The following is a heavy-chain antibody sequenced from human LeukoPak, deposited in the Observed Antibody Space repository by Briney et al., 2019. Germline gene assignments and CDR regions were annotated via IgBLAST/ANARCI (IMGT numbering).Heavy chain of an antibody. D-gene: IGHD2-21*01. Sequence: GGSLRLSCSGSGFTFSVYSMNWVRQAPGKGLEWVSSITSKSNYIYYPDSVKGRFTISRDNAMNSVFLQLNTLRAEDSAVYYCTSGLIAIESDNNLYRYMDVWGKGTTVTVSS. CDR1: GFTFSVYS. CDR3: TSGLIAIESDNNLYRYMDV. J-gene: IGHJ6*03. CDR2: ITSKSNYI. V-gene: IGHV3-21*01.